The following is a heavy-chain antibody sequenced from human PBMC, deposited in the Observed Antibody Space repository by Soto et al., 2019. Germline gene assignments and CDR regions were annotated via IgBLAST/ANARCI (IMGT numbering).Heavy chain of an antibody. Sequence: NPGGSLRLSCAASGFTFSSYSMNWVRQAPGKGLEWVSSISSSSSYIYYADSVKGRFTISRDNAKNSLYLQMNSLRAEDTAVYYCARDWYYYGSGSFADAFDIWGQGTMVTVSS. J-gene: IGHJ3*02. CDR1: GFTFSSYS. V-gene: IGHV3-21*01. D-gene: IGHD3-10*01. CDR2: ISSSSSYI. CDR3: ARDWYYYGSGSFADAFDI.